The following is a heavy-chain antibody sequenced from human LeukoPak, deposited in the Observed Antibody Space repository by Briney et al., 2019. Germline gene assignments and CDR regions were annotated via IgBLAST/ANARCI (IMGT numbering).Heavy chain of an antibody. V-gene: IGHV3-30*02. J-gene: IGHJ6*03. Sequence: GGSLRLSCSASGFTFSSYGIHWVRQAPGKGLEWVAFIRYDGSNKYYTDSVKGRFTISRDNSKNTLYLQMNSLRAEDTAVYYCAKGRGWEASYYYYYMDVWGKGTTVTISS. CDR3: AKGRGWEASYYYYYMDV. CDR1: GFTFSSYG. CDR2: IRYDGSNK. D-gene: IGHD1-26*01.